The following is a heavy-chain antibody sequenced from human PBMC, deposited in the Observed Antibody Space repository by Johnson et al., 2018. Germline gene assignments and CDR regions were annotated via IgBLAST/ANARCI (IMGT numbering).Heavy chain of an antibody. CDR3: ARVWTVACGVYCYYGWDV. Sequence: QLVASGAEVKKPGSSVKVSCKASGGTFSSYAISWVRQAPGQGLEWMGGIIPIFGTAKYAQKFQGRVTITADESTSTAYTELSSLRSEDPAVYYFARVWTVACGVYCYYGWDVWVQGTTVTVSS. J-gene: IGHJ6*02. V-gene: IGHV1-69*01. CDR2: IIPIFGTA. CDR1: GGTFSSYA. D-gene: IGHD2-21*01.